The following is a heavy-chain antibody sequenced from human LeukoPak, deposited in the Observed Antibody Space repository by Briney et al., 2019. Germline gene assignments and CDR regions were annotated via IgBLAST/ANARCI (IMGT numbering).Heavy chain of an antibody. CDR1: GFTFSSYS. CDR3: NGNYYDSSGYSYYYYYMDV. Sequence: GGSLRLSCAASGFTFSSYSMNWVRQAPGKGLEWVSSISSSSSYILYADSVKGRFTISRDNAKNSLYLQMDSLRAEDTAVYYCNGNYYDSSGYSYYYYYMDVWGKGTTVTVSS. D-gene: IGHD3-22*01. V-gene: IGHV3-21*01. CDR2: ISSSSSYI. J-gene: IGHJ6*03.